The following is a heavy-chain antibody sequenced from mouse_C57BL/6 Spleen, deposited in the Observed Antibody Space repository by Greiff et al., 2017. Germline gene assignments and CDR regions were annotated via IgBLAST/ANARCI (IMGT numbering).Heavy chain of an antibody. Sequence: QVQLQQSGAELARPGASVKLSCKASGYTFTSYGISWVKQRTGQGLEWIGEIYPRSGNTYYNEKFKGKATLTADKSSSTAYMELRSLTSEDSAVYFCAREKGNYGSSPWYFDVWGTGTTVTVSS. J-gene: IGHJ1*03. V-gene: IGHV1-81*01. D-gene: IGHD1-1*01. CDR3: AREKGNYGSSPWYFDV. CDR1: GYTFTSYG. CDR2: IYPRSGNT.